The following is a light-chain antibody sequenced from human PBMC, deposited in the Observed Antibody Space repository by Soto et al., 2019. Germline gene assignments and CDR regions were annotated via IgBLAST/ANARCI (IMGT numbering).Light chain of an antibody. V-gene: IGKV1-9*01. CDR1: QDISRY. CDR3: QQRASWPLT. CDR2: GAS. Sequence: QLTQSPSSLSASVGDRVTITCRASQDISRYLAWYQQKAGKAPKLLIYGASTLQSGVPSRFSGFGSGTEFTLTISGLETEDFAVYYCQQRASWPLTFGGGTRVEI. J-gene: IGKJ4*01.